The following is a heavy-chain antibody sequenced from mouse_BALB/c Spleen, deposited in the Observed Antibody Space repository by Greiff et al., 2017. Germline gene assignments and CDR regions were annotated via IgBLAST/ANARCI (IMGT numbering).Heavy chain of an antibody. D-gene: IGHD3-2*01. CDR1: GFSLTSYG. Sequence: VMLVESGPGLVAPSQSLSITCTVSGFSLTSYGVSWVRQPPGKGLEWLGVIWGDGSTNYHSALISRLSISKDNSKSQVFLKLNSLQTDDTATYYCAKPVTARATAWFAYWGQGTLVTVSA. V-gene: IGHV2-3*01. CDR2: IWGDGST. CDR3: AKPVTARATAWFAY. J-gene: IGHJ3*01.